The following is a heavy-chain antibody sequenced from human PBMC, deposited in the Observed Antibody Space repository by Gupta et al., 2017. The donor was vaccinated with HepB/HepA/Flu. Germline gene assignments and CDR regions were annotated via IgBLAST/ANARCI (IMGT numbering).Heavy chain of an antibody. CDR2: ISYDGRTK. CDR3: AKDGEPTPDYYNYYY. D-gene: IGHD1-14*01. Sequence: QVQLVESVGGVVQPGRSRRLACAASGFTFSNYGMHWVRQAPGKGLEWVTVISYDGRTKYYADSVKGRFTISRENSRSTLYLQMNSLQIEDTAVYYCAKDGEPTPDYYNYYY. V-gene: IGHV3-30*18. CDR1: GFTFSNYG. J-gene: IGHJ6*03.